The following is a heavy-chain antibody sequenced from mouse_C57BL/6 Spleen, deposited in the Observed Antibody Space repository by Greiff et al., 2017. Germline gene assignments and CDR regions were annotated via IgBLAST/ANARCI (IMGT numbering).Heavy chain of an antibody. Sequence: QVQLQQSGAELVKPGASVKISCKASGYAFSSYWMNWVKQRPGKGLEWIGQIYPGDGDTNYNGKFKGKATLTADKSSSTAYMQLSSLTSEDSAVYFCARGGDDSSWFAYWGQGTLVTVSA. CDR1: GYAFSSYW. J-gene: IGHJ3*01. CDR2: IYPGDGDT. D-gene: IGHD2-4*01. V-gene: IGHV1-80*01. CDR3: ARGGDDSSWFAY.